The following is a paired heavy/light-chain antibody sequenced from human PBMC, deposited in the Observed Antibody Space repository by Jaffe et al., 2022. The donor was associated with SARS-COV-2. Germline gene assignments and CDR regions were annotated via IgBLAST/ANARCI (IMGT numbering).Heavy chain of an antibody. D-gene: IGHD6-6*01. Sequence: QVQLVESGGGVVQPGRSLRLSCAASGFTFSSYGMHWVRQAPGKGLEWVAVIWYDGSNKYYADSVKGRFTISRDNSKNTLYLQMNSLRAEDTAVYYCAGTETGGNHKQLPPDYYYGMDVWGQGTTVTVSS. J-gene: IGHJ6*02. CDR2: IWYDGSNK. V-gene: IGHV3-33*01. CDR3: AGTETGGNHKQLPPDYYYGMDV. CDR1: GFTFSSYG.
Light chain of an antibody. Sequence: DIVMTQSPLSLPVTPGEPASISCRSSQSLLHSNGYNYLDWYLQKPGQSPQLLIYLGSNRASGVPDRFSGSGSGTDFTLKISRVEAEDVGVYYCMQALQTPATFGQGTKVEIK. CDR2: LGS. J-gene: IGKJ1*01. V-gene: IGKV2-28*01. CDR3: MQALQTPAT. CDR1: QSLLHSNGYNY.